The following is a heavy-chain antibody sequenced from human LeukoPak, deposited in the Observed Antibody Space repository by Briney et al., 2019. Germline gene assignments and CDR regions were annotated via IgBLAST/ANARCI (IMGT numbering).Heavy chain of an antibody. J-gene: IGHJ4*02. D-gene: IGHD3-22*01. CDR1: GGSISSYY. CDR2: IYTSGST. V-gene: IGHV4-4*07. CDR3: ARDMPYYDSSGYRFDY. Sequence: SETLSLTCTVSGGSISSYYWSWIRQPAGRGLEWIGRIYTSGSTNYNPSLKSRVTMSVDTSKNQFSLKLSFVTAADTAVYYCARDMPYYDSSGYRFDYWGQGTLVTVSS.